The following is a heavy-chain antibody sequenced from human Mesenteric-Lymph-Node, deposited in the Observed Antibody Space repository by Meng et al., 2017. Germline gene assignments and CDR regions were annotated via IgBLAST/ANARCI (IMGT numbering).Heavy chain of an antibody. CDR2: IIPIFGTA. Sequence: SVKVSCKASGGTFSSYAISWVRQAPGQGLEWMGGIIPIFGTANYAQKFQGRVTITADKSTSTAYMELSSLRSEDTAVYYCAGSYSSSLVVGYWGQGTLVTVSS. J-gene: IGHJ4*02. CDR3: AGSYSSSLVVGY. CDR1: GGTFSSYA. D-gene: IGHD6-13*01. V-gene: IGHV1-69*06.